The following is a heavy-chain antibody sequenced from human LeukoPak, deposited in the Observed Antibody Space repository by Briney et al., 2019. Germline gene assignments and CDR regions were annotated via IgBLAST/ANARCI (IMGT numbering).Heavy chain of an antibody. J-gene: IGHJ5*02. V-gene: IGHV4-39*07. Sequence: SETLSLTCTVSGDSITSRSYYWGWIRQAPGKGLEWIASIHYSGTTYYKPSLKSRVTISVDTPKNQFSLRLSSVTAADTAVYYCARDQRLYSGYDFWFDPWGQGTLVKVSS. CDR2: IHYSGTT. CDR3: ARDQRLYSGYDFWFDP. CDR1: GDSITSRSYY. D-gene: IGHD5-12*01.